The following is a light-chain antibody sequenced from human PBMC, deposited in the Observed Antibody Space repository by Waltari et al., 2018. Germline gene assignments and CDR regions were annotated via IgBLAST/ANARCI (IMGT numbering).Light chain of an antibody. J-gene: IGLJ3*02. CDR3: ASWHDSLYGWV. V-gene: IGLV1-44*01. CDR1: RSDIGSNS. Sequence: QSAMAQPPSVSGTPGQRVIISCSGGRSDIGSNSVYWYQHLPGAAPKLLIYSNNERPSGVPDRFSGSKSGTSASLAISGLQSGDEGDYYCASWHDSLYGWVFGGGTRLTVL. CDR2: SNN.